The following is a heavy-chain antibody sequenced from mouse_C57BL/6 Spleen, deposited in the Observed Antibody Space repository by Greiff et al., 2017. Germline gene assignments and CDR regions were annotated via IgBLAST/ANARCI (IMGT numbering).Heavy chain of an antibody. CDR3: ARGRFTDAMDY. CDR1: GYSITSGYD. CDR2: ISYSGST. Sequence: EVQLQESGPGMVKPSQSLSLTCTVTGYSITSGYDWHWIRHFPGNKLAWMGYISYSGSTNYNPSLKSRISITHDTSKNHFFLKLNSVTTEDTATYYCARGRFTDAMDYWGQGTSVTVSP. V-gene: IGHV3-1*01. D-gene: IGHD1-1*01. J-gene: IGHJ4*01.